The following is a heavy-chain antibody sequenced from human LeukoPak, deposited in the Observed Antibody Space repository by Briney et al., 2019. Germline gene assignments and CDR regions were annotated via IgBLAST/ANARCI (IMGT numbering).Heavy chain of an antibody. CDR1: GFTFSSYS. CDR3: ARTYYYGSGSYSRDAFDI. J-gene: IGHJ3*02. V-gene: IGHV3-21*01. Sequence: GGSLRPSCAASGFTFSSYSMNWVRQAPGKGLEWVSSISSSSSYIYYADSVKGRFTISRDNAKNSLYLQMNSLRAEDTAVYYCARTYYYGSGSYSRDAFDIWGQGTMVTVSS. CDR2: ISSSSSYI. D-gene: IGHD3-10*01.